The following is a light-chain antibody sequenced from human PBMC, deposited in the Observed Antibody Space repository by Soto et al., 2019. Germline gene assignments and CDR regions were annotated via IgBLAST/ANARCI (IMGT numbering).Light chain of an antibody. CDR2: EVT. J-gene: IGLJ1*01. CDR3: CSYTSSRTYV. Sequence: QSVLTQPASVSGSPGQSITISCTGTSSDVGAYIYVSWYQHHPGKAPKVMIYEVTNRPSGVSDRFSGSKSSNTASLTISGLQAEDEADYHCCSYTSSRTYVFGTGTKLTVL. CDR1: SSDVGAYIY. V-gene: IGLV2-14*01.